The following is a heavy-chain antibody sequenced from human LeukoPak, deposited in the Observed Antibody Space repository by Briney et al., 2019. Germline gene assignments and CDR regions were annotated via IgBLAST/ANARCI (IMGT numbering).Heavy chain of an antibody. J-gene: IGHJ6*03. CDR2: IYPGDSDT. Sequence: GESLKISCKGSGYSFTSYWIGWVRQMPRKGLVWMGIIYPGDSDTRYSPSFQGQVTISADKSISTAYLQWSSLKASDTAMYYCARFTVAWAAADGSYYYMDVWGKGTTVTVSS. CDR3: ARFTVAWAAADGSYYYMDV. V-gene: IGHV5-51*01. D-gene: IGHD6-13*01. CDR1: GYSFTSYW.